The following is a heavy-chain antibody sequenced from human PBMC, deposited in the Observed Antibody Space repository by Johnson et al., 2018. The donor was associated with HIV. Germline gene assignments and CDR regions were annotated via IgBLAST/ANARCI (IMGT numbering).Heavy chain of an antibody. CDR2: ISYDGSNK. J-gene: IGHJ3*02. CDR3: ARCDSSSPLRAFDI. CDR1: GFTFSSYA. Sequence: VQLVESGGGVVQPGGSLRLSCAASGFTFSSYAMHWVRQAPGERLEWVAVISYDGSNKYYADSVKGRFTISRDNSKNTLYLQMNSLRAEDTAVYYCARCDSSSPLRAFDIWGQGTMVTVSS. V-gene: IGHV3-30*04. D-gene: IGHD6-6*01.